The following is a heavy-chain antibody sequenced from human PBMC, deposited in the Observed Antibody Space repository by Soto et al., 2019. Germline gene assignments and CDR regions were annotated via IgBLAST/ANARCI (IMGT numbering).Heavy chain of an antibody. CDR2: IYYCGST. CDR1: GGSISSGGYY. Sequence: QVQLQQSGPGLVKPSQTLSLTCTVSGGSISSGGYYWISIRQHPGKGLEWIGCIYYCGSTSYNPSLKRRVTISVDAPKNQHSLKLSSVTAAETAVYLCRQQQRELFAFEIWGQGT. D-gene: IGHD6-13*01. J-gene: IGHJ3*02. CDR3: RQQQRELFAFEI. V-gene: IGHV4-31*03.